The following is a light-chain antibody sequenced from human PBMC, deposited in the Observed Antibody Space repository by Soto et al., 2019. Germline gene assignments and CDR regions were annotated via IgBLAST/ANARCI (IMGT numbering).Light chain of an antibody. J-gene: IGKJ5*01. CDR2: AAS. CDR3: QHSYSTPVT. CDR1: QSISSY. Sequence: EIQMTKYTSSLSAAVGDRVTITCRASQSISSYLNWYQQKRGKAGKLMIYAASSLQSGLPSRFSGSGSGTDFTLAISSLQPEDFATYYFQHSYSTPVTLVQGTRLECK. V-gene: IGKV1-39*01.